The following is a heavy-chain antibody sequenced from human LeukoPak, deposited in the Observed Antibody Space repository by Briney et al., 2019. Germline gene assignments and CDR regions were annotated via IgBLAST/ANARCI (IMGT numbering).Heavy chain of an antibody. Sequence: PSETLSLTCTVSDASISGYYWSWIRQPPGKGLEWIGYIYYSGSTNYNPSLKSRVTISVDTSKNQFSLKLSSVTAADTAVYYCARDLAFDIWGQGTMVTVSS. J-gene: IGHJ3*02. V-gene: IGHV4-59*01. CDR2: IYYSGST. CDR1: DASISGYY. CDR3: ARDLAFDI.